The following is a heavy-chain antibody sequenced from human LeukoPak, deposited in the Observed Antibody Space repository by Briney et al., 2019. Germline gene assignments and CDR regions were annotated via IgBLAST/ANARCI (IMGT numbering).Heavy chain of an antibody. CDR3: AXPXXRXXYXXYXXV. CDR2: IYTSGST. V-gene: IGHV4-4*07. J-gene: IGHJ6*03. CDR1: GSXXXXY. Sequence: GSXXXXYWSWIRQPAGXXLXWIGRIYTSGSTNYHPSLKSRVTMSVDTSKNQFSLKLSSVTAADTAVYYCAXPXXRXXYXXYXXVWGKGTTVTVSS.